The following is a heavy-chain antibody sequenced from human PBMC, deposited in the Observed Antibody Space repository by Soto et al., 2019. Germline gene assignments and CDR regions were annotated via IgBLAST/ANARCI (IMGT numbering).Heavy chain of an antibody. V-gene: IGHV3-7*03. CDR2: INGDGTET. Sequence: EVQLVVSGGGLVQPGGSRRLSCAASGFTFSNYWMTWVRQSPAKGLEWVATINGDGTETYYGDSVQGRFTISRDNAKNSLFLSLNTLRDDDTAVYYCVRARIDYWGQGNLVTVSS. CDR3: VRARIDY. CDR1: GFTFSNYW. J-gene: IGHJ4*02.